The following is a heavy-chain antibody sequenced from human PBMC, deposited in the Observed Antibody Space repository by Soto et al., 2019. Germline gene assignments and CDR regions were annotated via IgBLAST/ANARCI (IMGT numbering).Heavy chain of an antibody. CDR1: GGSISSYY. D-gene: IGHD5-12*01. J-gene: IGHJ4*02. Sequence: SETLSLTCTVSGGSISSYYWSWIRQPPGKGLEWIGYIYYSGSTNYNPSLKSRVTISVDTSKNQFSLKLSSVTAADTAVYYCARVVDLDGYNSPYYFDYWGQGTLVTVSS. V-gene: IGHV4-59*01. CDR2: IYYSGST. CDR3: ARVVDLDGYNSPYYFDY.